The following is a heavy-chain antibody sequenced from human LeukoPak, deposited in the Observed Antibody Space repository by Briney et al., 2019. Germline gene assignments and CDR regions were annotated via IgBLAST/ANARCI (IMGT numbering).Heavy chain of an antibody. V-gene: IGHV4-34*01. D-gene: IGHD3-9*01. Sequence: SETQSLTCAVYGGSFSGYYWSWIRQPPGKGLEWIGEINHSGSTNYNPSLKSRVTISVDTSKNQFSLKLSSVTAADTAVYYCASRAAYDILTRERQVGGKSFDYWGQGTLVTVSS. J-gene: IGHJ4*02. CDR1: GGSFSGYY. CDR3: ASRAAYDILTRERQVGGKSFDY. CDR2: INHSGST.